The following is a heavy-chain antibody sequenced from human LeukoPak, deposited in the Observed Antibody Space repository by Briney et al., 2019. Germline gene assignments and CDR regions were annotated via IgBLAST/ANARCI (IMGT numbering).Heavy chain of an antibody. CDR1: GFTFRDAA. D-gene: IGHD1-26*01. Sequence: GGSLTLSCAASGFTFRDAAMTWVCQAPGKGLEWVSLISSSGANAYYADSVKGRFTISKDNSKNTLYLQMNNLRGEDTAEYYCAKDMELASWGQGTLVTVSS. V-gene: IGHV3-23*01. CDR3: AKDMELAS. CDR2: ISSSGANA. J-gene: IGHJ5*02.